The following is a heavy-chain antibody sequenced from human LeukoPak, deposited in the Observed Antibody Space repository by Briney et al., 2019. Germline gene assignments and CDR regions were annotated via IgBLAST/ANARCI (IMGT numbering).Heavy chain of an antibody. D-gene: IGHD3-9*01. CDR3: ARGSSYDILTGYYKRYYYYYMDV. CDR2: INHSGST. Sequence: SETLSLTCAVYGGSFSGYYWSWIRQPPGKGLEWIGEINHSGSTNYNPSLRSRVTISVDTSKNQFSLKLSSVTAADTAVYYCARGSSYDILTGYYKRYYYYYMDVWGKGTTVTVSS. CDR1: GGSFSGYY. V-gene: IGHV4-34*01. J-gene: IGHJ6*03.